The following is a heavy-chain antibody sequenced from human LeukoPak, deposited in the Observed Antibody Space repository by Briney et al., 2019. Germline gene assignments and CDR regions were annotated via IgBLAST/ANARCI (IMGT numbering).Heavy chain of an antibody. CDR1: GFTFSSYG. Sequence: SGGSLRLSCAASGFTFSSYGMHWVRQAPGKGLEWVAFIRYDGSNKYYADSVKGRFTISRDNSKNTLYLQMNSLRAEDTAVYYCAKDFSSSWYGPFDYWGQGTLVTVSS. CDR3: AKDFSSSWYGPFDY. CDR2: IRYDGSNK. J-gene: IGHJ4*02. D-gene: IGHD6-13*01. V-gene: IGHV3-30*02.